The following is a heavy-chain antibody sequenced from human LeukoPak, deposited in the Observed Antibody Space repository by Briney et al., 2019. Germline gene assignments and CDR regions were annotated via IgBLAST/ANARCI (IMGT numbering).Heavy chain of an antibody. J-gene: IGHJ5*02. Sequence: SEALSLSCSAYNESFNGYYWSWIRQSPGKGLEWIGHIDYSGRPNYNPPLQSRVTISVDTSRNHLSLKLTSVTAADTAFYYCARGADYWPDSWGRGTLVTVSS. CDR2: IDYSGRP. D-gene: IGHD4-11*01. CDR3: ARGADYWPDS. V-gene: IGHV4-34*01. CDR1: NESFNGYY.